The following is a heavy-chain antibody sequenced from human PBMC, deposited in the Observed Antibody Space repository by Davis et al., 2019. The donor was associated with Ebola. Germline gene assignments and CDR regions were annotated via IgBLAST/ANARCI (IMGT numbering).Heavy chain of an antibody. CDR3: ALVISGPYYMDV. CDR1: GYSFSTYW. D-gene: IGHD3-9*01. J-gene: IGHJ6*03. CDR2: IYPGDSDT. V-gene: IGHV5-51*01. Sequence: GESLKISCKASGYSFSTYWIGWVRQRPGKGLEWMGIIYPGDSDTRYNPSFQGQVTISADKSISTAYLQWSSLKASDTAMYYCALVISGPYYMDVWGKGTTVTVSS.